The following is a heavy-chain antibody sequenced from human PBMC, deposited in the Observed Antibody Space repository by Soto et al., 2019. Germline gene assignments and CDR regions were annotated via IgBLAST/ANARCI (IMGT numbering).Heavy chain of an antibody. CDR1: GGTFSSYA. D-gene: IGHD4-17*01. J-gene: IGHJ6*02. CDR3: ARDPDYGGNSGYYYGMDV. Sequence: QVQLVQSGAEVKKPGSSVKVSCKASGGTFSSYAISWVRQAPGQGLEWMGGIIPIFGTANYAQKFQGRVTITADESTSTAYMELSSLRSEDTAVYYCARDPDYGGNSGYYYGMDVWGQPTTVTVSS. V-gene: IGHV1-69*01. CDR2: IIPIFGTA.